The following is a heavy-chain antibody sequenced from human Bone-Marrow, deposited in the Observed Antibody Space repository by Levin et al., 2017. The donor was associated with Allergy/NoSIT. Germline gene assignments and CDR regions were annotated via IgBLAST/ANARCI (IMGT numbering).Heavy chain of an antibody. CDR3: GRLRGEVDGMDV. CDR2: IFHSGMT. V-gene: IGHV4-4*02. J-gene: IGHJ6*02. CDR1: GGSVKSTNW. Sequence: SQTLSLTCAVSGGSVKSTNWWTWVRQPPGTGLEWIGEIFHSGMTNYSPSLKSRVTISVDKSKKQISLKLRSVTAADTAVYYCGRLRGEVDGMDVWGQGTTVTVSS.